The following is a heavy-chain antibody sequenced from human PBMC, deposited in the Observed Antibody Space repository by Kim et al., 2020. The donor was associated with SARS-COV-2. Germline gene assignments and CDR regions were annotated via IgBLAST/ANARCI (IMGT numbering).Heavy chain of an antibody. J-gene: IGHJ6*02. Sequence: SETLSLTCTVSGGSISSGGYYWSWIRQHPGKGLEWIGYIYYSGSTYYNPSLKSRVTISVDTSKNQFSLKLSSVTAADTAVYYCTGTYYYGSGSYYYYYGMDVWGQGPTVTVSS. CDR3: TGTYYYGSGSYYYYYGMDV. V-gene: IGHV4-31*03. CDR1: GGSISSGGYY. CDR2: IYYSGST. D-gene: IGHD3-10*01.